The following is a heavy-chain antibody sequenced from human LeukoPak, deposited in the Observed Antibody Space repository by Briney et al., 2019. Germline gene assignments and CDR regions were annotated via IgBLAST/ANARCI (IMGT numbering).Heavy chain of an antibody. D-gene: IGHD3-10*01. Sequence: SETLSLTCTVSGDSISSYYRNWIRQPPGKGLEWIRRFHTSGGSNYNPSIKGRLTMSIATSKNQFSLKLTSVTAAATAVYSCARDRAHHGLGTYGDDFYYMDVWGKGTTVTVSS. V-gene: IGHV4-4*07. CDR1: GDSISSYY. J-gene: IGHJ6*03. CDR3: ARDRAHHGLGTYGDDFYYMDV. CDR2: FHTSGGS.